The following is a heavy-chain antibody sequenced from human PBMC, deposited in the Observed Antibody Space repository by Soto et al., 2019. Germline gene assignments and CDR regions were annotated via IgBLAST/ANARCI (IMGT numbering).Heavy chain of an antibody. J-gene: IGHJ3*02. CDR2: IIPIFGTA. V-gene: IGHV1-69*06. CDR3: ARVGRDGYKPWWAVGAFDI. CDR1: GGTFSSYA. Sequence: VKVSCKASGGTFSSYAISWVRQAPGQGLEWMGGIIPIFGTANYAQKFQGRVTITADKSTSTAYMELSSLRSEDTAVYYCARVGRDGYKPWWAVGAFDIWGQGTMVTVSS. D-gene: IGHD2-8*02.